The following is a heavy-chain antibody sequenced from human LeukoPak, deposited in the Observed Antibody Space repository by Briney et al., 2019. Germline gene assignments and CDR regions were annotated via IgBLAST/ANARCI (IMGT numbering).Heavy chain of an antibody. CDR1: GFTFSSYG. D-gene: IGHD4-23*01. CDR2: IWYDGSNK. Sequence: GRSLRLSCAASGFTFSSYGMHWVRQAPGKGLEWVAVIWYDGSNKYYADSVKGRFTISRDNSKNTLYLQMNSLRAEDTAVYYCAKDLRWQSRTKSPDYWGQGTLVTVSS. CDR3: AKDLRWQSRTKSPDY. V-gene: IGHV3-33*06. J-gene: IGHJ4*02.